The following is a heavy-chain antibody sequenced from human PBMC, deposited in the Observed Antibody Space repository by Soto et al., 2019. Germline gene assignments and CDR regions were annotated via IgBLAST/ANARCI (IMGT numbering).Heavy chain of an antibody. CDR3: AREELVREFDYYYYYMDV. CDR1: GFTFSSYG. D-gene: IGHD6-13*01. CDR2: IWYDGSNK. V-gene: IGHV3-33*01. Sequence: GGSLRLSCAASGFTFSSYGMHWVRQAPGKGLEWVAVIWYDGSNKYYADSVKGRFTISRDNSKNTLYLQMNSLRAEDTAVYYCAREELVREFDYYYYYMDVWGKGTTVTVSS. J-gene: IGHJ6*03.